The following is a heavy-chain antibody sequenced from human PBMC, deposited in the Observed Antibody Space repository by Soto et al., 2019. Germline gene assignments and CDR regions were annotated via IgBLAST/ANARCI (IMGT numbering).Heavy chain of an antibody. CDR1: GYTFTSYG. J-gene: IGHJ4*02. CDR2: ISAYNGNT. Sequence: ASVKVSCKVSGYTFTSYGISWVRQAPGQGLEWMGWISAYNGNTNYAQKLQGRVTMTTDTSTSTAYMELRSLRSDDTAVYYCARLMMHYYDSSGYYHFDYWGQGTLVTVSS. CDR3: ARLMMHYYDSSGYYHFDY. D-gene: IGHD3-22*01. V-gene: IGHV1-18*01.